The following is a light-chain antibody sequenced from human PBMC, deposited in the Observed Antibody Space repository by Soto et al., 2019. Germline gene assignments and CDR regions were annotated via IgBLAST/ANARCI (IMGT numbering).Light chain of an antibody. J-gene: IGLJ3*02. CDR2: DVS. CDR1: SSDVGGYNH. CDR3: SSYTGSATVV. V-gene: IGLV2-14*01. Sequence: QSVLTQPASVSGSPGQSITISCTGTSSDVGGYNHVSWYQQHPGKVPKLLIYDVSNRPSGVSNRFSGSKSGNTASLTISGLQAEDEADYYCSSYTGSATVVFGGGTKVTVL.